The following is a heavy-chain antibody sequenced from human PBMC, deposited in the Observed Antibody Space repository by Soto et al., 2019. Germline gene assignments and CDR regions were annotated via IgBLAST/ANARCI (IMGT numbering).Heavy chain of an antibody. Sequence: SSETLSLTCTLSGVSITSGAYYWTWVRQHPGKGLEWIGYIYYNGNTYFSPSLKSRLTISIDTSKNQFSLKLSSVTAAGTAMYYCARARLRAVYACDFWGQGTMVTVS. CDR2: IYYNGNT. CDR1: GVSITSGAYY. J-gene: IGHJ3*01. CDR3: ARARLRAVYACDF. V-gene: IGHV4-31*03. D-gene: IGHD4-17*01.